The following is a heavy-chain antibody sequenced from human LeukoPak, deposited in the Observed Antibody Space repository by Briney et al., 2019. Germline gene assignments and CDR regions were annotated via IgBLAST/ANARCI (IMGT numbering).Heavy chain of an antibody. V-gene: IGHV3-66*01. CDR1: GFPFGISY. D-gene: IGHD4-11*01. Sequence: PGGSLRPSAPASGFPFGISYITWAGQPPGKGLEWGSVIYSGGSKYYADSEKGRVAISRDNSKNTVFLQMSSVRAEHTAVYYCARSYSNRLFRMDVWGQGTAVSVSS. CDR3: ARSYSNRLFRMDV. CDR2: IYSGGSK. J-gene: IGHJ6*01.